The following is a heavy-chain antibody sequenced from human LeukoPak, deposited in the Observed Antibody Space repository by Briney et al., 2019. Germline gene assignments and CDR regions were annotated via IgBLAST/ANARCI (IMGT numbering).Heavy chain of an antibody. J-gene: IGHJ5*02. CDR1: GDSISNYY. Sequence: PSETLSLTCTVSGDSISNYYWSWIRQPAGKGLEWIGRIYTSGSTNYNPSLKSRVTISVDTSKNQFSLKLSSVTAADTAVYYCARYNMVRGVIGPYNWFDPWGQGTLVTVSS. V-gene: IGHV4-4*07. CDR2: IYTSGST. D-gene: IGHD3-10*01. CDR3: ARYNMVRGVIGPYNWFDP.